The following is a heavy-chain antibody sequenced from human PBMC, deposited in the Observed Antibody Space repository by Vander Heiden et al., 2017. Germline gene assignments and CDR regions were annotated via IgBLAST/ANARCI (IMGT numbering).Heavy chain of an antibody. V-gene: IGHV3-30*18. D-gene: IGHD1-26*01. CDR3: AKDSGSYYYFDY. CDR1: GFPFSTYG. CDR2: ISYDGSNK. Sequence: QVQLVESGGGVVQPGRSLRLSCAASGFPFSTYGMHWVRQAPGKGLEWVAVISYDGSNKYYADSVKGRFTISRDNSKNTLYLQMNSLRAEDTAVYYCAKDSGSYYYFDYWGQGTLVTVSS. J-gene: IGHJ4*02.